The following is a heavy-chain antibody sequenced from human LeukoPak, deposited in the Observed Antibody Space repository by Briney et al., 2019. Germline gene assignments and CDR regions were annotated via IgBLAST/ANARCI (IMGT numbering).Heavy chain of an antibody. CDR2: TYHRSTWYD. Sequence: SQTLSLTYAISGDSVSSNNAAWNWIRQSPSRGLEWLGRTYHRSTWYDDYVVSVRSRLTITPDISKNQVSLQLNSVTPEDTAVYYCKREVAGTGGFDYWGKGITVTVSS. CDR3: KREVAGTGGFDY. CDR1: GDSVSSNNAA. J-gene: IGHJ4*02. V-gene: IGHV6-1*01. D-gene: IGHD2-8*02.